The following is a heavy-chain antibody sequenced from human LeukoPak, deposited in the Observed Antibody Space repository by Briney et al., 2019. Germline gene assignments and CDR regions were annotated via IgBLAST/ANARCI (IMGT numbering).Heavy chain of an antibody. V-gene: IGHV3-74*01. CDR1: YW. CDR2: INTDGTGT. CDR3: ARHSTSIFGVVTEDY. D-gene: IGHD3-3*01. J-gene: IGHJ4*02. Sequence: YWMHWVRQAPGEGLVWVSRINTDGTGTIYADSVKGRFTISRDKAKNTLYLQMNSLRVEDTAVYYCARHSTSIFGVVTEDYWGQGTLVTVSS.